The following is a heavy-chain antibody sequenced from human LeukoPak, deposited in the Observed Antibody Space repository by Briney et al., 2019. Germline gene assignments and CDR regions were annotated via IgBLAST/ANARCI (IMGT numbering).Heavy chain of an antibody. CDR1: GFTFSNAW. J-gene: IGHJ4*02. CDR2: IKSKTDGGTT. CDR3: TTAVDILTGYQDY. D-gene: IGHD3-9*01. Sequence: GGSLRLSCAASGFTFSNAWMSWVRQAPGKGLEWVGRIKSKTDGGTTDYAAPVKGRFTISRDDSKNTLYLQMSSLKTEDTAVYYCTTAVDILTGYQDYWGQGTLVTVSS. V-gene: IGHV3-15*01.